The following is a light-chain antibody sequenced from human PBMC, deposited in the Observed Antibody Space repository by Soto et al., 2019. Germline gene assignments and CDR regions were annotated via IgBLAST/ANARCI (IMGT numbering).Light chain of an antibody. CDR1: QSVGTN. Sequence: EKVMTQSPATLSVSPGDRATLSCRVSQSVGTNLAWFQQKPGQAPRLLIYDSSTRDTGIPSRFSGSGSGTEFTLTISSLQSEDLAVYYCQQYNNCPRTFGQGTKVEIK. V-gene: IGKV3-15*01. CDR3: QQYNNCPRT. J-gene: IGKJ1*01. CDR2: DSS.